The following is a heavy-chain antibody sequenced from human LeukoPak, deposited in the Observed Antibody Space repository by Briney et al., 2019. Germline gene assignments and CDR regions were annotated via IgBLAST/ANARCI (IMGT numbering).Heavy chain of an antibody. J-gene: IGHJ4*02. CDR2: IIPIFGIA. CDR3: AGSSYGDYGFTTSSFDY. Sequence: SVKVSCKASGGSFSSYAISWVRQAPGQGLEWMGRIIPIFGIANYAQKFQGRVTITADKSTSTAYMELSSLRSEDTAVYYCAGSSYGDYGFTTSSFDYWGQGTLVTVSS. CDR1: GGSFSSYA. D-gene: IGHD4-17*01. V-gene: IGHV1-69*04.